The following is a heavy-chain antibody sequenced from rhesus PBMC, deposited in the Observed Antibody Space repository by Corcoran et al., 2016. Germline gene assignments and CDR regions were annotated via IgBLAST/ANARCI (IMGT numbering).Heavy chain of an antibody. CDR2: TNGISTTT. J-gene: IGHJ5-2*02. CDR3: ARACGVVIISLDV. CDR1: GGSISDSYQ. Sequence: QVQLQESGPGVVKPSETLSLTCAVSGGSISDSYQWSWIRPPPGKGLEWIGYTNGISTTTNYNPALKSRVTIAKDTSKNPFSLKLSSVTAADTAVYYCARACGVVIISLDVWGRGVLVTVSS. D-gene: IGHD3-22*01. V-gene: IGHV4S10*01.